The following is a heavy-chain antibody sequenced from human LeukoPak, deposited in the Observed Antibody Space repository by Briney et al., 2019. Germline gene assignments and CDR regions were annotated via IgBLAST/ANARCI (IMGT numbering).Heavy chain of an antibody. CDR3: ARDLSGIAGYTYGRGIDY. CDR2: ISTSSSYI. V-gene: IGHV3-21*01. Sequence: GGSLRLSCAASGFTFSRNSMTWVRQAPGKGLEWVSSISTSSSYIYYADSVKGRFTISRDNAKTSLYLQMNSLRAEDTAVYYCARDLSGIAGYTYGRGIDYWGQGTLVTASS. J-gene: IGHJ4*02. CDR1: GFTFSRNS. D-gene: IGHD5-18*01.